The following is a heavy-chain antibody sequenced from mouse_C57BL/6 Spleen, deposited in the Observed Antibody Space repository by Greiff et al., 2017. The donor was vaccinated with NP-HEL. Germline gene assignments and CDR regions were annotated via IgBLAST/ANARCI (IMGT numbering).Heavy chain of an antibody. CDR2: IYPGDGDT. CDR1: GYAFSSSW. V-gene: IGHV1-82*01. J-gene: IGHJ3*01. CDR3: ARDEGRFAY. Sequence: VQLQQSGPELVKPGASVKISCKASGYAFSSSWMNWVKQRPGKGLEWIGRIYPGDGDTNYNGKFKGKATLTADKSSSTAYMQLSSLTSEDSAVYFCARDEGRFAYWGQGTLVTVSA.